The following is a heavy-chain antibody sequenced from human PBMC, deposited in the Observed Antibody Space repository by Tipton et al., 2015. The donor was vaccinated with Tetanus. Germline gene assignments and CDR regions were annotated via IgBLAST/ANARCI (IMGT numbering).Heavy chain of an antibody. CDR3: ARGLPREPFYFDY. V-gene: IGHV4-61*08. CDR1: GGSVRSGDYA. Sequence: TLSLTCSVPGGSVRSGDYAWNWIRQPPGKGLEWLAYVSYSGRSNSNYSLKSRLLISRDTSKNQISLQLTSVTAADTAVYYCARGLPREPFYFDYWGQGKQVSVSS. CDR2: VSYSGRS. D-gene: IGHD1-26*01. J-gene: IGHJ4*02.